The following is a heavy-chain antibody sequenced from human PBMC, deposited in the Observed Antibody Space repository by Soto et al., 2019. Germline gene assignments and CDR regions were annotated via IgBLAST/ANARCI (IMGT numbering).Heavy chain of an antibody. CDR1: GDSVSSNSAA. V-gene: IGHV6-1*01. CDR3: ARLMDCSGGSCLDFNDAFDI. CDR2: TYYRSKWYN. D-gene: IGHD2-15*01. J-gene: IGHJ3*02. Sequence: SPTLSLTCAISGDSVSSNSAAWNWIRQSPSRGLEWLGRTYYRSKWYNDYAVSVKSRITINPDTSKNQFSLQLNSVTPEDTAVYYCARLMDCSGGSCLDFNDAFDIWGQETMVTVSS.